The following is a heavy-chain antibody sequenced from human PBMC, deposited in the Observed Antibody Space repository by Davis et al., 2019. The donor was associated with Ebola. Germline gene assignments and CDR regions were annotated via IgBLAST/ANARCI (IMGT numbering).Heavy chain of an antibody. J-gene: IGHJ6*02. V-gene: IGHV1-18*01. Sequence: AASVKVSCKASGYTFTSYGISWARQAPGQGLEWMGWISAYNGNTNYAQKLQGRVTMTTDTSTSTAYMELRSLRSDDTAVYYCARGGYSYGYYYYGMDVWGQGTTVTVSS. CDR3: ARGGYSYGYYYYGMDV. D-gene: IGHD5-18*01. CDR2: ISAYNGNT. CDR1: GYTFTSYG.